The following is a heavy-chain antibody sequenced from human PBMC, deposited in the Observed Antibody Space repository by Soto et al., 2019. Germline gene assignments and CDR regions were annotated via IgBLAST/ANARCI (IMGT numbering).Heavy chain of an antibody. CDR2: ISYDGSNK. V-gene: IGHV3-30*18. CDR1: GFTFSSYG. Sequence: QVQLVESGGGVVQPGRSLRLSCAASGFTFSSYGMHWVRQAPGKGLEWVAVISYDGSNKCYADSVKGRFTISRDNSKNTLYLQMNSLRAEDTAVYYCAKDQYYYDSRGRGVVDPWGQGTLVTVSS. J-gene: IGHJ5*02. D-gene: IGHD3-22*01. CDR3: AKDQYYYDSRGRGVVDP.